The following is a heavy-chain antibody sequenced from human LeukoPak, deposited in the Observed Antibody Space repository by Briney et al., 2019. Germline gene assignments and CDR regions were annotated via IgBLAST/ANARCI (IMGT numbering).Heavy chain of an antibody. J-gene: IGHJ4*02. CDR2: ISWNSGSI. Sequence: GGSLRLSCAASGVTFDDYAMHWVRQAPGKGLEWVSGISWNSGSIGYADSVKGRFTISRDNAKNSLYLQMNSLRDEDTALYYCAKGRGGATYKAFDYWGQGTLVTVSS. CDR3: AKGRGGATYKAFDY. V-gene: IGHV3-9*01. CDR1: GVTFDDYA. D-gene: IGHD1-26*01.